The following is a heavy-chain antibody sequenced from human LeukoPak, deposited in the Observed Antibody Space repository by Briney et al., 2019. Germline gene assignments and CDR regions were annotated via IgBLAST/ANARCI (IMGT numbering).Heavy chain of an antibody. CDR3: TRLDDSSGYYYLGFDY. Sequence: GGSLKLSCAASGFTFSGSAMHWVRQAPGKGLEWVGRIRSKTNNYATAYAASVKGRFTISRDDSKNTAYMQMNSLKTEDTAVYYCTRLDDSSGYYYLGFDYWGQGTLVTVSS. D-gene: IGHD3-22*01. CDR2: IRSKTNNYAT. V-gene: IGHV3-73*01. CDR1: GFTFSGSA. J-gene: IGHJ4*02.